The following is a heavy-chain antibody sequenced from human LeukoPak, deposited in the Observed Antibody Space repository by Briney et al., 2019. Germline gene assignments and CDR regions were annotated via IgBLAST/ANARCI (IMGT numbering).Heavy chain of an antibody. CDR2: ISGSGGST. D-gene: IGHD6-19*01. CDR1: GFTFSSYA. J-gene: IGHJ4*02. Sequence: QPGGSLRLSCAASGFTFSSYAMSWVRQAPGKGLERDSAISGSGGSTYYADSVKGRFTISRDNSKNTLYLQMNSLRAEDTAVYYCAKATYSSGWFHFDYWGQGTLVTVSS. CDR3: AKATYSSGWFHFDY. V-gene: IGHV3-23*01.